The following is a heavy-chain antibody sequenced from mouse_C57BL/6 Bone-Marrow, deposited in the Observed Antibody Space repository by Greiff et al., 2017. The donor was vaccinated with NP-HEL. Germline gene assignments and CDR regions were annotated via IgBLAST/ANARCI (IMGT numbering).Heavy chain of an antibody. Sequence: VQLQQSGPELVKPGASVKISCKASGYTFTDYYMNWVKQSNGKSLEWIGDINPNNGGTSYNQKFKGKATLTVDKSSSTAYMELRSLTSEDSAVYYCARRFAYWGQGTLVTVSA. CDR1: GYTFTDYY. CDR2: INPNNGGT. V-gene: IGHV1-26*01. CDR3: ARRFAY. J-gene: IGHJ3*01.